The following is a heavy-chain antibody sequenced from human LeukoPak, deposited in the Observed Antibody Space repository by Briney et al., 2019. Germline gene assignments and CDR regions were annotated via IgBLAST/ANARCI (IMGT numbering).Heavy chain of an antibody. CDR2: IYYSGST. Sequence: SETLSLTCTVSGGSISSYYWSWIRQPPGKGLEWIGYIYYSGSTNYNPSLKSRVTISVDTSKNQFSLKLSSVTAADTAVYYCARQLSRMTSVTSYYYFDYWGQGTLVTVSS. CDR3: ARQLSRMTSVTSYYYFDY. J-gene: IGHJ4*02. D-gene: IGHD4-17*01. CDR1: GGSISSYY. V-gene: IGHV4-59*08.